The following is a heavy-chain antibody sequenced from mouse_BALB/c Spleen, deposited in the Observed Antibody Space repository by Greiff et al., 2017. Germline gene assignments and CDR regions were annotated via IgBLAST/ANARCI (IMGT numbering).Heavy chain of an antibody. CDR3: ARTEYYGDWYFDV. V-gene: IGHV3-2*02. CDR1: GYSITSDYA. J-gene: IGHJ1*01. CDR2: ISYSGST. D-gene: IGHD1-1*02. Sequence: VQLKESGPGLVKPSQSLSLTCTVTGYSITSDYAWNWIRQFPGNKLEWMGYISYSGSTSYNPSLKSRISITRDTSKNQFFLQLNSVTTEDTATYYCARTEYYGDWYFDVWGAGTTVTVSS.